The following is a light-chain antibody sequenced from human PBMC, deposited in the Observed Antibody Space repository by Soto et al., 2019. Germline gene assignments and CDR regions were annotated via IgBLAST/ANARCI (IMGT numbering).Light chain of an antibody. CDR2: DAS. V-gene: IGKV3D-20*01. CDR3: QQYGSSLPIT. J-gene: IGKJ5*01. CDR1: QSVSSSY. Sequence: IVLTQSPATLSLSPGEIATLSCGSIQSVSSSYLAWYQQKPGLAPRLLIYDASSRATGIPDRFSGSGSGTDFTLTISRLEPEDFAVYYCQQYGSSLPITFGQGTRLEIK.